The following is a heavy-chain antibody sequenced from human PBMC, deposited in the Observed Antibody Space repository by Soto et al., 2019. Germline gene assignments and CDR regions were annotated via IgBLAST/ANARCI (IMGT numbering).Heavy chain of an antibody. D-gene: IGHD6-25*01. CDR1: GGSISSGDYY. CDR3: ARVSGANNWFDP. J-gene: IGHJ5*02. CDR2: IYYSGST. Sequence: SETLSLTCTVSGGSISSGDYYWSWIRQPPGKGLEWIGYIYYSGSTYYNPSLKSRVTISVDTSKNQFSLKLSSVTAADTAVYYCARVSGANNWFDPWGQGTLVTVSS. V-gene: IGHV4-30-4*01.